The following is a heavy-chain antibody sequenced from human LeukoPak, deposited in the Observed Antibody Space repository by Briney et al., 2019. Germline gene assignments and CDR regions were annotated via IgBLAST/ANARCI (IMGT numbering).Heavy chain of an antibody. CDR1: GFTFSSYW. V-gene: IGHV3-7*03. CDR2: IKQDGSKK. D-gene: IGHD2-2*01. Sequence: GGSLRLSCAASGFTFSSYWMTWVRQAPGKGLEWVANIKQDGSKKSYVDSVKGRFTISRDNAKNSLYLQMNSLRADNTGVYYCASQPAAADVDYWGQGTLVTVSS. CDR3: ASQPAAADVDY. J-gene: IGHJ4*02.